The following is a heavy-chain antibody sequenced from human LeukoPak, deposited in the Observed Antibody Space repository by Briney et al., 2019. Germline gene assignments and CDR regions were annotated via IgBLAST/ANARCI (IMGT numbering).Heavy chain of an antibody. CDR3: GKDWKLDY. J-gene: IGHJ4*02. V-gene: IGHV3-23*01. Sequence: PGGSLRLSCATSGFSFSTYVMSWVRQAPGKGLEWVSSVGGDGRFTYHADSVKGRFTISRDNSKNTLYLQMNSLRVEDTAIYYCGKDWKLDYWGQGTLVTVSS. D-gene: IGHD1-1*01. CDR2: VGGDGRFT. CDR1: GFSFSTYV.